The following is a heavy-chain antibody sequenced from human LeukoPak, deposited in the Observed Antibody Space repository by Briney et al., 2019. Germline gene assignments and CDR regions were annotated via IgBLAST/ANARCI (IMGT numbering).Heavy chain of an antibody. CDR3: ARDFPYYGSGSLFDY. V-gene: IGHV1-46*01. CDR2: FNPSGGST. D-gene: IGHD3-10*01. CDR1: GYTFTSYY. Sequence: ASVKVSCKASGYTFTSYYMHWVRQAPGQGLEWMGIFNPSGGSTSYAQKFQGRVTMTRDTSTSTVYMELSSLRSEDTAVYYCARDFPYYGSGSLFDYWGQGTLVTVSS. J-gene: IGHJ4*02.